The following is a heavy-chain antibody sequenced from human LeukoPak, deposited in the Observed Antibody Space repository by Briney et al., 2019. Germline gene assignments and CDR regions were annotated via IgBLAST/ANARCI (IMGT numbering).Heavy chain of an antibody. CDR1: GFTFSNYA. CDR3: ANSWYSGTLDY. Sequence: GGSLRLSCAASGFTFSNYAMTGVRQAPGKGLEWVSTISGGGDSTYFADSVKGRFTIYRDNSKNTLYLQMNSLRAEDTAVYFCANSWYSGTLDYWGQGTLVTVSS. V-gene: IGHV3-23*01. CDR2: ISGGGDST. D-gene: IGHD1-26*01. J-gene: IGHJ4*02.